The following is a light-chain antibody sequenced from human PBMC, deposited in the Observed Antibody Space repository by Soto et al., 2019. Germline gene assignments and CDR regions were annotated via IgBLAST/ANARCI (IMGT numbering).Light chain of an antibody. J-gene: IGLJ1*01. CDR3: SSHTSSTALV. Sequence: QSVLTQPASVSASPGQSIAISCKGTDSDIGGYDHVSWYQQHPGKAPKLLIYDVTNRPSGVSSRFSGSKAGRTASLTISGLQTEDEADYYCSSHTSSTALVFGTGTKVTVL. V-gene: IGLV2-14*03. CDR2: DVT. CDR1: DSDIGGYDH.